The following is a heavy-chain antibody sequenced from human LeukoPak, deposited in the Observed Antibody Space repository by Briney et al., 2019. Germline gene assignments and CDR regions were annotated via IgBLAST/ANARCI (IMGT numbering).Heavy chain of an antibody. CDR1: GVPFIINY. CDR3: ARGGSSGYDYEAFDY. J-gene: IGHJ4*02. V-gene: IGHV3-53*01. CDR2: IYSVGTT. D-gene: IGHD5-12*01. Sequence: PGGSLRLSSASSGVPFIINYMGGVRQAPGKGLEWVSVIYSVGTTYYADSVKGRFTKSGDNSKNTLYLQMNRLSGEDTAVYYCARGGSSGYDYEAFDYWGQGTLVTVSS.